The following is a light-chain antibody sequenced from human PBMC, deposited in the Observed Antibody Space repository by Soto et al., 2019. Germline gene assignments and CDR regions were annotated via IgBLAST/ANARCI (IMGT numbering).Light chain of an antibody. J-gene: IGKJ4*01. CDR2: DAS. Sequence: EIVCRQSPAKQYLSLGERATLSCRASQSVSSYLAWYQQKPGQAPRLLIYDASNRATGIPARFSGSGSGTDFTLTISSLEPEDFAVYYCQQLSNWPPLAFGGVTKV. V-gene: IGKV3-11*01. CDR1: QSVSSY. CDR3: QQLSNWPPLA.